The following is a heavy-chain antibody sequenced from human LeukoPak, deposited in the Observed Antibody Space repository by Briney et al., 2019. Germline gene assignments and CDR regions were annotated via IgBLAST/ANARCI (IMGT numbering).Heavy chain of an antibody. J-gene: IGHJ3*02. Sequence: GESLKISCKGSGYSFTSYWIGWVRQMPGKGLEWMGIIYPGDSDTRYSPSFQGQVTISADKSISTAYLQWSSLKASDTAMYYCARTTVTTGNAFDIWGQGTMVTVSS. D-gene: IGHD4-17*01. CDR3: ARTTVTTGNAFDI. CDR1: GYSFTSYW. CDR2: IYPGDSDT. V-gene: IGHV5-51*01.